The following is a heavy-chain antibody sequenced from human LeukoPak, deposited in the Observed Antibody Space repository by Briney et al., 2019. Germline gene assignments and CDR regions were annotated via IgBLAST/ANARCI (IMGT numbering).Heavy chain of an antibody. J-gene: IGHJ6*02. V-gene: IGHV3-21*01. D-gene: IGHD3-3*01. CDR3: ARDPPHYDFWSGYYTEDHYYYYGMDV. Sequence: GRSLRLSCAASGFTFSSYSMNWVRQAPGKGLEWVSSISSSSSYIYYADSVKGRFTISRDNAKNSLYLQMNSLRAEDTAVYYCARDPPHYDFWSGYYTEDHYYYYGMDVWGQGTTVTVSS. CDR1: GFTFSSYS. CDR2: ISSSSSYI.